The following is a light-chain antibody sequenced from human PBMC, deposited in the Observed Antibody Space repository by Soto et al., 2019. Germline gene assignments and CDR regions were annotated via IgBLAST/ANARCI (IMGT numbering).Light chain of an antibody. V-gene: IGKV3-20*01. Sequence: EIVMTQSPATLSLSPGERATLSCRASQSVSNNYLAWYQQKPGQAPRLLIYGASNRATGIPDRFSGSGSGTDFTLTISRLEPEEFAVYYCQQYGSSGTFGQGTKVDIK. CDR3: QQYGSSGT. CDR1: QSVSNNY. J-gene: IGKJ1*01. CDR2: GAS.